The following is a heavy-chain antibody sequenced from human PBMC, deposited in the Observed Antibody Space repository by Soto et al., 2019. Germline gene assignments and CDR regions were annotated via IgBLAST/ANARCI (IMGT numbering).Heavy chain of an antibody. CDR2: INPSGGST. J-gene: IGHJ4*02. D-gene: IGHD2-2*01. Sequence: QVQLVQSGAEVKKPGASVTLSCKTSGYTFSNYYITWVRQAPGQGLQWMGRINPSGGSTGYAQKFQGRVTMTRVTSTSTVYMDLSSLTSEDTAVYFCARSQEVVVVPASPIDYWGQGTLVTVSS. CDR3: ARSQEVVVVPASPIDY. V-gene: IGHV1-46*01. CDR1: GYTFSNYY.